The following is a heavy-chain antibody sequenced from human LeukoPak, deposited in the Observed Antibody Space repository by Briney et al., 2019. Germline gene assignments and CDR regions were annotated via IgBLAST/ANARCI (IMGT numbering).Heavy chain of an antibody. V-gene: IGHV4-34*01. D-gene: IGHD4-17*01. Sequence: SETLSLTCAVYGGSFSGYYWSWIRQPPGKGLEWIGEIYHSGSTNYNPSLKSRVTISVDTSKNQFSLKLSSVTAADTAVYYCASHHDYGDYYFDYWGQGTLVTVSS. CDR3: ASHHDYGDYYFDY. J-gene: IGHJ4*02. CDR1: GGSFSGYY. CDR2: IYHSGST.